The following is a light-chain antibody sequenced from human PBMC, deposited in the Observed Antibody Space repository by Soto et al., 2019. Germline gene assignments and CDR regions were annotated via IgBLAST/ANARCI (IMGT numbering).Light chain of an antibody. CDR2: DAS. CDR3: QQYHEYW. V-gene: IGKV1-5*01. Sequence: DIQMTQSPSSLSASVGDIFTIACRASQSISSWLAWYQQKPGKAPKLLIYDASSLESGVPSRFSGSGSGTEFTLTISSLQPDDFATYYCQQYHEYWFGQGTKVDIK. CDR1: QSISSW. J-gene: IGKJ1*01.